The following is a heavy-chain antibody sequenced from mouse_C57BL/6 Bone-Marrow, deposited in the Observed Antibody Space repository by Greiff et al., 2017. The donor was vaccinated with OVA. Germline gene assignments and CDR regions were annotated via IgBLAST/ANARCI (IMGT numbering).Heavy chain of an antibody. CDR2: ISYDGSN. J-gene: IGHJ3*01. CDR1: GYSITSGYY. CDR3: ASPLSTRFAY. Sequence: EVQVVESGPGLVKPSQSLSLTCSVTGYSITSGYYWNWIRQFPGNKLEWMGYISYDGSNNYNPSLKNRISITRDTSKNQFFLKLNSVTTEDTATYYCASPLSTRFAYWGQGTLVTVSA. D-gene: IGHD1-1*01. V-gene: IGHV3-6*01.